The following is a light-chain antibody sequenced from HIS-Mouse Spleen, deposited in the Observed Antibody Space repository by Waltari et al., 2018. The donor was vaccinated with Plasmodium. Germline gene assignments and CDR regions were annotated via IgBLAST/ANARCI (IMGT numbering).Light chain of an antibody. CDR2: EYS. CDR1: NIGSKS. CDR3: QVWDSSSDHPV. Sequence: SYVLTQPPSVSVAPGQTARITCGGNNIGSKSVHWYQQKPGKAPVLVVHEYSDRPSGCPDGFSVSNSGTTATLTSSRVEAGDEADYYCQVWDSSSDHPVFGGGTKLTVL. V-gene: IGLV3-21*02. J-gene: IGLJ3*02.